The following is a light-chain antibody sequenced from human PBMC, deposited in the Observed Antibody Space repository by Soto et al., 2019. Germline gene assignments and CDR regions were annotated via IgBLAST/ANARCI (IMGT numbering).Light chain of an antibody. CDR3: QQLNSYPIT. J-gene: IGKJ5*01. V-gene: IGKV1-5*01. CDR1: QSITGW. Sequence: DIQMTQSPSTLSASGGDRVTITCRASQSITGWLAWYQQKPGKVPKLLIYDASSLESGVPSTFSGSGSGTEYTLTISSLQPDDFATYYCQQLNSYPITFGQGTRLEIK. CDR2: DAS.